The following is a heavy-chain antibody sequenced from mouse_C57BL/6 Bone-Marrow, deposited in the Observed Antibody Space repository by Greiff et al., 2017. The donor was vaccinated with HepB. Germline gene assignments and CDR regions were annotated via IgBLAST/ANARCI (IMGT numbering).Heavy chain of an antibody. J-gene: IGHJ2*01. V-gene: IGHV1-64*01. CDR3: AREGYNWDVEMDY. CDR2: IHPNSGST. Sequence: QVQLKQPGAELVKPGASVKLSCKASGYTFTSYWMHWVKQRPGQGLEWIGMIHPNSGSTNYNEKFKSKATLTVDKSSSTAYMQLSSLTSEDSAVYFCAREGYNWDVEMDYWGQGTTLTVSS. D-gene: IGHD4-1*02. CDR1: GYTFTSYW.